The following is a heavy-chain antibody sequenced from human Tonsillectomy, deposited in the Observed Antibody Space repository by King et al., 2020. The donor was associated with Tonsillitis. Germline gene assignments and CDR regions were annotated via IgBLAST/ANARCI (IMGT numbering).Heavy chain of an antibody. J-gene: IGHJ6*02. D-gene: IGHD3-9*01. CDR1: GGSISSSSYY. CDR3: AAPGHDIFTGYYKNFYYGMDV. V-gene: IGHV4-39*07. Sequence: LQLQESGPGLVKPSETLSLTCTVSGGSISSSSYYWGGIRQPPGKGLEWIGNFYYSGSTYYNPSLKSRVTISVDTSKNQFSLKLSSVNAADPSVYYCAAPGHDIFTGYYKNFYYGMDVWGQGTTVTVSS. CDR2: FYYSGST.